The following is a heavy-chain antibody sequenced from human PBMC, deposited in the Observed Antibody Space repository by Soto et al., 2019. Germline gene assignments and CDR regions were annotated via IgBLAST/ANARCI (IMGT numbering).Heavy chain of an antibody. V-gene: IGHV4-59*01. D-gene: IGHD3-3*02. CDR2: IYYSGST. CDR3: ARDAAFLEY. Sequence: SETLSLTCTVSGGSISSNYWSWIRQPPGKGLEWIGYIYYSGSTNYNPSLKSRFTISVDTSKNQFSLKLSSVTAADTAVYYCARDAAFLEYWGQGTLVTVSS. J-gene: IGHJ4*02. CDR1: GGSISSNY.